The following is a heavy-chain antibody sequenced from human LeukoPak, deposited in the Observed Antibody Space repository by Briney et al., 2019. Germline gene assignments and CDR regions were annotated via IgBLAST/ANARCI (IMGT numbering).Heavy chain of an antibody. J-gene: IGHJ5*02. CDR2: ISYPGTT. V-gene: IGHV4-39*01. Sequence: SETLSLTCTLSGASISTSTYFWGWIRQSPGKELEWIGSISYPGTTYFNPSLQSRVSMSIDTSKNQFSLKMSSVTAADTAVYYCSRHSSVRGVIPWGQGALVTVSS. CDR1: GASISTSTYF. CDR3: SRHSSVRGVIP. D-gene: IGHD3-10*02.